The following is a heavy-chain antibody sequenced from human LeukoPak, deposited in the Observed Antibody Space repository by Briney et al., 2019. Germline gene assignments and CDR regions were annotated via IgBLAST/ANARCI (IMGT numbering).Heavy chain of an antibody. CDR2: IYSGGTT. CDR1: GFTVSNNY. CDR3: ASMRGFYLDY. J-gene: IGHJ4*02. Sequence: GGSLRLSCAASGFTVSNNYMSWVRQAPGKGLEWVSVIYSGGTTYYADSVKGRFTISRDNSKNTLYLQMNSLRAKDTAVYYCASMRGFYLDYWGQGTLVTVSS. D-gene: IGHD2/OR15-2a*01. V-gene: IGHV3-53*01.